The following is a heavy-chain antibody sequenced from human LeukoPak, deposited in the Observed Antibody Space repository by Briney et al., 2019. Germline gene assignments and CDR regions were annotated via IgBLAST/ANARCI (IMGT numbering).Heavy chain of an antibody. CDR3: ASIAAAGHYFDY. J-gene: IGHJ4*02. CDR2: INPSGGST. CDR1: GYTFTSYY. V-gene: IGHV1-46*01. D-gene: IGHD6-13*01. Sequence: ASVTVSCKASGYTFTSYYMHWVRQAPGQGLEWMGIINPSGGSTSYAQKFQGRVTMTRDTSTSTVYMELSSLRSEDTAVYYCASIAAAGHYFDYWGQGTLDTVSS.